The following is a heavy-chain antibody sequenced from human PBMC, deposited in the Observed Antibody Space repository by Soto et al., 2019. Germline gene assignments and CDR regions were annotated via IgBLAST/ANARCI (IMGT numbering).Heavy chain of an antibody. Sequence: GGSLRLSCAASGFTFSSYWMSWVRKAPGKGLEWVANIKQDGSEKYYVDSVKGRFTISRDNAKNSLYLQMNSLRAEDTAVYYCARDSTAAGTPDAFDIWGQGTMVTVSS. CDR3: ARDSTAAGTPDAFDI. J-gene: IGHJ3*02. V-gene: IGHV3-7*01. CDR1: GFTFSSYW. CDR2: IKQDGSEK. D-gene: IGHD6-13*01.